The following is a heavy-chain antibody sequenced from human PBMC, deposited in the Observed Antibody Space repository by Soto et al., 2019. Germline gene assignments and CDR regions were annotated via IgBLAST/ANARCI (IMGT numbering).Heavy chain of an antibody. J-gene: IGHJ4*02. V-gene: IGHV3-48*01. CDR2: ISSSSSTI. CDR1: GFTFSSYS. CDR3: ARDSRPIGYCSSTSCFVDC. D-gene: IGHD2-2*01. Sequence: GGSLRLSCAASGFTFSSYSMNWVRQAPGKGLEWVSYISSSSSTIYYANSVKGRFTISRDNAKNSLYLQMNSLRAEDTAVYYCARDSRPIGYCSSTSCFVDCWGQGTLVTVSS.